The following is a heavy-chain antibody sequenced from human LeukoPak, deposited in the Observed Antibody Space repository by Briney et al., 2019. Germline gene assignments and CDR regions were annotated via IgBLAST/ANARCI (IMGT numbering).Heavy chain of an antibody. D-gene: IGHD6-19*01. CDR1: GFTFTSYW. CDR2: INSDGSTT. V-gene: IGHV3-74*03. Sequence: GESLRLSCAASGFTFTSYWMHWVRIAPGKGLVWVSLINSDGSTTKYADSVKGRFTMSRDNAKNTLYLEMNSLRGEDTAVYYCATGGSSGWYHFEYWGQGTLVTVSS. J-gene: IGHJ4*02. CDR3: ATGGSSGWYHFEY.